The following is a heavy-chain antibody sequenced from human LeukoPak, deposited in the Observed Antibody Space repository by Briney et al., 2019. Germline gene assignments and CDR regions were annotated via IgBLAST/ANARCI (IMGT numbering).Heavy chain of an antibody. CDR1: GFTFSSYW. Sequence: PGGSLRLSCAASGFTFSSYWMHWVRQAPGKGLVWVSRINSDGSSTSYADSVKGRFTISRDNAKNTLYLQMNSLKTEDTAVYYCTRTGDSSSWFYYYYGMDVWGQGTTVTVSS. D-gene: IGHD6-13*01. V-gene: IGHV3-74*01. CDR2: INSDGSST. J-gene: IGHJ6*02. CDR3: TRTGDSSSWFYYYYGMDV.